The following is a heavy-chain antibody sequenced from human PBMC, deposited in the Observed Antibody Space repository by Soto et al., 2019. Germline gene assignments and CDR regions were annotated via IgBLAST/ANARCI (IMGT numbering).Heavy chain of an antibody. CDR2: IYHSGST. J-gene: IGHJ4*02. D-gene: IGHD3-22*01. CDR3: ARGPDYYDSSGYYFDY. V-gene: IGHV4-30-2*01. CDR1: GGSISSGGYS. Sequence: QLQLQESGSGLVKPSQTLSLTCAVSGGSISSGGYSWSWIRQPPGKGLEWIGYIYHSGSTYYNPYLKSRVTISVDRSKNQFSLKLSSGTAADTAVYYCARGPDYYDSSGYYFDYWGQGTLVTVSS.